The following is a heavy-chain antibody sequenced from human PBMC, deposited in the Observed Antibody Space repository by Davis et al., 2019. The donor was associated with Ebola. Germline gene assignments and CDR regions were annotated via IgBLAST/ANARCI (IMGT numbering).Heavy chain of an antibody. CDR1: GFTFSSYG. CDR2: ISYDGSNK. CDR3: AKSGSSGWYDYYYMDV. Sequence: GESLKISCAASGFTFSSYGMHWVRQAPGKGLEWVAVISYDGSNKYYADSVKGRFTISRDNSKNTLYLQMNSLRAEDTAVYYCAKSGSSGWYDYYYMDVWGKGTTVTVSS. V-gene: IGHV3-30*18. D-gene: IGHD6-19*01. J-gene: IGHJ6*03.